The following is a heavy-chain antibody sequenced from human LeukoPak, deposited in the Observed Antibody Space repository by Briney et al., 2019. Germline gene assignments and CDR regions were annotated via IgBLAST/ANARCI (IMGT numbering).Heavy chain of an antibody. CDR2: IFYTGIT. J-gene: IGHJ2*01. CDR3: ARATDGSNWMGWYFDL. Sequence: PPQTLSLTCTVSGDSIGGSGYYWTWIRQHPGRGLEWIVYIFYTGITYYNASLRSRISLSVDTSRNQFSLKLNSVTAADTAVYYCARATDGSNWMGWYFDLWGRGTLATVSS. V-gene: IGHV4-31*03. D-gene: IGHD4-23*01. CDR1: GDSIGGSGYY.